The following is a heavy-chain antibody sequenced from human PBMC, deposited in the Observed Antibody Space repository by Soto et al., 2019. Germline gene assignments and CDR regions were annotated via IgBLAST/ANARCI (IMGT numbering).Heavy chain of an antibody. CDR3: ARGRIIVALYYYGMDV. Sequence: GASVKVSCKASGYTFTGYYMHWVRQAPGQGLEWMGWINPNSGGTNYAQKFQGRVTVTRDTSISTAYMELSRLRSDDTAVYYCARGRIIVALYYYGMDVWGQGTTVTVSS. V-gene: IGHV1-2*02. D-gene: IGHD5-12*01. J-gene: IGHJ6*02. CDR2: INPNSGGT. CDR1: GYTFTGYY.